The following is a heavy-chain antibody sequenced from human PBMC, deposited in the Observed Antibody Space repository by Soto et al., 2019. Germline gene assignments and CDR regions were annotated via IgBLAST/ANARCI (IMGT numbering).Heavy chain of an antibody. J-gene: IGHJ4*02. D-gene: IGHD6-19*01. CDR3: ATSEGSSGWYYFDY. CDR1: GFTFSSYA. V-gene: IGHV3-23*01. CDR2: ISGSGGST. Sequence: LRLSCAASGFTFSSYAMSWVRQAPGKGLEWVSAISGSGGSTYYADSVKGRFTISRDNSKNTLYLQMNSLRAEDTAVYYCATSEGSSGWYYFDYWGQGTLVTVSS.